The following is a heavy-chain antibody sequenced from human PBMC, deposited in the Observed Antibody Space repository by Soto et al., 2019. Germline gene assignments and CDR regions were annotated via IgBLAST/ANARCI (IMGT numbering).Heavy chain of an antibody. D-gene: IGHD6-13*01. V-gene: IGHV4-59*08. CDR2: AYYSGNT. Sequence: SETLSLTCTVSGGSISAYYWSWIRQSPGKGLEWIGSAYYSGNTHYNPSLKSRVTISLDTSKNQFSLKVNSVTAADTAVYHCARHLSAISSFDPWGQGTQVTVSS. CDR1: GGSISAYY. CDR3: ARHLSAISSFDP. J-gene: IGHJ5*02.